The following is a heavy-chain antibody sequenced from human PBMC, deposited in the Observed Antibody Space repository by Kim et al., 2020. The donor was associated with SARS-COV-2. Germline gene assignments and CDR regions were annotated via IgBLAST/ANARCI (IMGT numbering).Heavy chain of an antibody. V-gene: IGHV3-23*01. Sequence: RGSLRLSCAASGFTFSTYAMTWVRQAPGKGLEWVSAISGSGSGTYYADSVEGRFTISRDNSKNTLYLQMNSLRAEDTAVYYCAKGAGGYYFDYWGQGTLVTVSS. D-gene: IGHD3-16*01. CDR1: GFTFSTYA. CDR2: ISGSGSGT. J-gene: IGHJ4*02. CDR3: AKGAGGYYFDY.